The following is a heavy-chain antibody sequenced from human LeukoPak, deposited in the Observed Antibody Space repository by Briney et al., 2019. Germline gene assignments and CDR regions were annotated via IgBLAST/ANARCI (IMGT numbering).Heavy chain of an antibody. D-gene: IGHD3-3*01. Sequence: PSETLSLTCTVSGYSISSGYYWGWIRQPPGKGLAWIGSIYHSGSTYYNPSLKSRVTISVDTSKNQFSLKLSSVTAADTAVYYCARHAFYDFWSGYHNDAFDIWGQGTMVTVSS. CDR1: GYSISSGYY. CDR2: IYHSGST. V-gene: IGHV4-38-2*02. CDR3: ARHAFYDFWSGYHNDAFDI. J-gene: IGHJ3*02.